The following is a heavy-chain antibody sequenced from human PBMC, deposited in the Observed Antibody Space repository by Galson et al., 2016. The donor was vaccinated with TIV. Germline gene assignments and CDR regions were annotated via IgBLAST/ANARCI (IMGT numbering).Heavy chain of an antibody. D-gene: IGHD6-19*01. CDR1: GFAFRSSA. V-gene: IGHV3-30*04. Sequence: SLRLSCAASGFAFRSSAMYWVRQAPGKGLQCVAIISYDGNYKYYADSVKGRFTISRDNSMNRLYLQMNDLTPADTALYYCAREDHQYGSGWYSYYYYYGMDIWAKGPRSPSP. CDR2: ISYDGNYK. J-gene: IGHJ6*02. CDR3: AREDHQYGSGWYSYYYYYGMDI.